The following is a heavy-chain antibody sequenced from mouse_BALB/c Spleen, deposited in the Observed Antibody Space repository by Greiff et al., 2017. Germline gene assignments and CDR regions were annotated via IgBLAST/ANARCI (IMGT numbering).Heavy chain of an antibody. J-gene: IGHJ4*01. V-gene: IGHV2-9*02. CDR1: GFSLTSYG. CDR2: IWAGGST. Sequence: QVQLQQSGPGLVAPSQSLSITCTVSGFSLTSYGVHWVRQPPGKGLEWLGVIWAGGSTNYNSALMSRLSISKDNSKSQVFLKMNSLQTDDTAMYYCAREGQIGLRHAMDYWGQGTSVTVSS. D-gene: IGHD3-1*01. CDR3: AREGQIGLRHAMDY.